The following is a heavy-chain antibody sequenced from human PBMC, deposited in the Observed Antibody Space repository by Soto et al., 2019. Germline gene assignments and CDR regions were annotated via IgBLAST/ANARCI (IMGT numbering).Heavy chain of an antibody. CDR1: GFTFRNYA. D-gene: IGHD2-2*01. CDR2: ISNNGRTT. V-gene: IGHV3-23*01. Sequence: EVQLLESGGNLVQPGGSLRLSCAASGFTFRNYAMSWFRQVPGRGLEWVADISNNGRTTKHADSVKGRFTISRDNSKNTIYLQMNGLLVEDTAVYYCAKRFCDTAGCYPSGSWGPGTQVAVSS. J-gene: IGHJ5*02. CDR3: AKRFCDTAGCYPSGS.